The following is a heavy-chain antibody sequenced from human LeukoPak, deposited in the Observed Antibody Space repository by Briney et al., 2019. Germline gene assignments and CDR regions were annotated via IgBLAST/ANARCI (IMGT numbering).Heavy chain of an antibody. CDR1: GGSISSYY. V-gene: IGHV4-59*08. CDR2: IYYSGST. CDR3: ARHHNYYYGMDV. J-gene: IGHJ6*02. Sequence: KPSETLSLTCIISGGSISSYYWSWIRQPPGKGLEWIGYIYYSGSTNYNPSLKSRVTISVDTSKNQFSLKLSSATAADTAVYYCARHHNYYYGMDVWGPGTTVTVSS.